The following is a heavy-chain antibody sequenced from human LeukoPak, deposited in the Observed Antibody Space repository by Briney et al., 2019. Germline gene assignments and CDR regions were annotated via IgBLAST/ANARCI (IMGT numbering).Heavy chain of an antibody. Sequence: VASVKVSCKASGYTFTGYYMHWVRQAPGQGLEWMGWINPNSGGTNYAQKFQGRVTMTRDTSISTAYMELSRLRSDDTAVYYCARDITFGAYVVVAATRNWFDPWGQGTLVTVSS. CDR3: ARDITFGAYVVVAATRNWFDP. V-gene: IGHV1-2*02. J-gene: IGHJ5*02. CDR2: INPNSGGT. D-gene: IGHD2-15*01. CDR1: GYTFTGYY.